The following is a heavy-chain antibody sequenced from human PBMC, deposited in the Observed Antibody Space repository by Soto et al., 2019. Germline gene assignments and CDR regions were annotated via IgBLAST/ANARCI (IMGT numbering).Heavy chain of an antibody. CDR2: ISAYNGNT. CDR1: GYTFTSYG. J-gene: IGHJ4*02. D-gene: IGHD3-22*01. CDR3: ARDGYYDSSGYRSDFDY. Sequence: QVQLVQSGAEVKKPGASVKVSCKASGYTFTSYGISWVRQAPGQGLEWMGWISAYNGNTNYAQKLQGRVTMTTDTATSTAYMELRSLRSDDTAVYYCARDGYYDSSGYRSDFDYWGQGTLVTVSS. V-gene: IGHV1-18*01.